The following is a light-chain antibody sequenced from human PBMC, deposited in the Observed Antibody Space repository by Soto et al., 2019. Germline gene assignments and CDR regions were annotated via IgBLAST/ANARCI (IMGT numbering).Light chain of an antibody. CDR2: DVS. Sequence: QSVLTQPASVSGSPGQSITLSCVGTSGGIGDYNYVSWYQQHPGKVPKVIIYDVSNRPSGVSYRFSGTKSGNTASLAVSGLQAEDEADYYCCSYTRSGTLTFGTGTKVTVL. V-gene: IGLV2-14*01. CDR3: CSYTRSGTLT. CDR1: SGGIGDYNY. J-gene: IGLJ1*01.